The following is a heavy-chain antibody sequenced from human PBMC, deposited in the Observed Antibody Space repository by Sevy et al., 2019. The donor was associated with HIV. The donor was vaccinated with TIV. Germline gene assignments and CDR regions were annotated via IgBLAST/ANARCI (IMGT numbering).Heavy chain of an antibody. CDR3: AKGPSLHYDSSGYYDY. V-gene: IGHV3-30*18. CDR2: ISYDGTYK. J-gene: IGHJ4*02. CDR1: GFTFSDYA. D-gene: IGHD3-22*01. Sequence: GGSLRLSCAASGFTFSDYAMHWVRQAPGKGLQWVALISYDGTYKYYEDSVKGRFTISRDDSKNTLYLQVNSLRTDDTAVYYCAKGPSLHYDSSGYYDYWGQGTLVTVSS.